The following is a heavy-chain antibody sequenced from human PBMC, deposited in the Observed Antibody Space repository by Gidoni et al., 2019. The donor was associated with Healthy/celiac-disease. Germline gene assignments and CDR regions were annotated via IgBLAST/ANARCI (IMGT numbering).Heavy chain of an antibody. CDR3: ATRDRGGVVAATFDY. J-gene: IGHJ4*02. Sequence: QVQLVQSGAEVKKPGSSVKVSCKASGGTFSSYAISWGRQAPGQGLEWMGGILPILGTANYEQKFKGRVTITADKSTSTAYMGLSSLSSGDTAVFYCATRDRGGVVAATFDYWGQGTLVTVSS. CDR1: GGTFSSYA. D-gene: IGHD2-15*01. V-gene: IGHV1-69*06. CDR2: ILPILGTA.